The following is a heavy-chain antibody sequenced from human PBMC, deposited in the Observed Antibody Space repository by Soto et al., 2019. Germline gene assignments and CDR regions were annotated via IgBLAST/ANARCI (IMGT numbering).Heavy chain of an antibody. CDR2: IIPIFGTA. Sequence: SVKVSCKASGGTFSSYAISWVRQAPGQGLEWMGGIIPIFGTANYAQKFQGRVTITADESTSTAYMELSSLRSEDTAVYYCASVLGYALYRDWFDPWGQGTLVTVSS. D-gene: IGHD5-12*01. CDR3: ASVLGYALYRDWFDP. J-gene: IGHJ5*02. V-gene: IGHV1-69*13. CDR1: GGTFSSYA.